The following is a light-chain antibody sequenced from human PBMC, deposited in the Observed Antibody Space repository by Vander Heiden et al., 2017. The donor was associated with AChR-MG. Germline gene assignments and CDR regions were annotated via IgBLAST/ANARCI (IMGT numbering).Light chain of an antibody. CDR2: DVS. CDR1: SSDVGGYNY. J-gene: IGLJ1*01. CDR3: CSYAGSYKDV. Sequence: QSALTQPRSVSGSPGQSVPISCTGTSSDVGGYNYVSWYQQHPGKAPKLMIYDVSKRPSGVPDRFSGSKSGNTASLTISGLQAEDEADYYCCSYAGSYKDVFGTGTKVTVL. V-gene: IGLV2-11*01.